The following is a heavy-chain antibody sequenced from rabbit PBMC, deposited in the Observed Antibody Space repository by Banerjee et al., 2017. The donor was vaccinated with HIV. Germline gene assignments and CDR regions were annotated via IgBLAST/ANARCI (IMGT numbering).Heavy chain of an antibody. J-gene: IGHJ4*01. D-gene: IGHD6-1*01. CDR3: ARGYAGYAGYGYAMDYFNL. V-gene: IGHV1S40*01. CDR2: ICNSDAKS. Sequence: VESGGDLVKPGASLTLTCTASGFSFSSGYDMCWVRQAPGKGPEWIACICNSDAKSYYASWAKGRFTISKTSSTTVTLQMTSLTAADTATYFCARGYAGYAGYGYAMDYFNLWGPGTLVTVS. CDR1: GFSFSSGYD.